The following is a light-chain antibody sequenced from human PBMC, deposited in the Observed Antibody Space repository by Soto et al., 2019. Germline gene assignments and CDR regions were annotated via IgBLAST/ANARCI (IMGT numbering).Light chain of an antibody. J-gene: IGKJ1*01. CDR1: QTIGSN. V-gene: IGKV3-15*01. CDR3: QQYNNWPPPWT. Sequence: EIVMTQSPATLSVSPGERATLSCRASQTIGSNLAWYQQKPGQPPRLLIYDASTKATDIPARFTCRGSGTEFTLTISSLQSEDFAAFSCQQYNNWPPPWTFGQGTTGDIK. CDR2: DAS.